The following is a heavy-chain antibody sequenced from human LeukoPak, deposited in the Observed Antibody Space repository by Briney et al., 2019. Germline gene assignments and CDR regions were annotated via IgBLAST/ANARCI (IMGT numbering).Heavy chain of an antibody. CDR1: GFSFSDKY. V-gene: IGHV3-11*05. CDR2: ITSSSSYT. CDR3: ARAGGYCSSTRCYDAFDI. D-gene: IGHD2-2*01. Sequence: PGGSLRLSCAASGFSFSDKYMAWIRQAPVKGPECVSYITSSSSYTNYADSVKGRFTISRDNAKNSLYLQMNSLRAEDTAVYYCARAGGYCSSTRCYDAFDIWGQGTMVTVSS. J-gene: IGHJ3*02.